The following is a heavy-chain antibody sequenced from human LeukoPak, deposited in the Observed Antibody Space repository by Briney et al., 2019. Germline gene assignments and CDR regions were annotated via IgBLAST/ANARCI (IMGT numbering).Heavy chain of an antibody. Sequence: SETLSLTCTVSGGSINGYYWSWIRQPPGKGLEWIGYIYYSGSTNYSPSLKSRVTISVDTSKNQFSLRLNSVTAADTAVYYCVRQPGYYYPYFDYWGQGSLVTVSS. D-gene: IGHD3-10*01. V-gene: IGHV4-59*08. J-gene: IGHJ4*02. CDR1: GGSINGYY. CDR2: IYYSGST. CDR3: VRQPGYYYPYFDY.